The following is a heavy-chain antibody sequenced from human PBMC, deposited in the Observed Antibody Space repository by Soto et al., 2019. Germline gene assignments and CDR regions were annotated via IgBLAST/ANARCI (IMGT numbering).Heavy chain of an antibody. J-gene: IGHJ4*02. D-gene: IGHD6-19*01. Sequence: QVQLVQSGAEVRKPGSSVKVSCKASGGTFTTYDISWVRQAPGQGLEWMGGIIPLFDATKYAQKFQGRVTITADKSKGTAYMELSSLRSEDTAMYYCARDRSSSWYNGTFDFDSWGQGPLVTVSS. CDR3: ARDRSSSWYNGTFDFDS. V-gene: IGHV1-69*06. CDR2: IIPLFDAT. CDR1: GGTFTTYD.